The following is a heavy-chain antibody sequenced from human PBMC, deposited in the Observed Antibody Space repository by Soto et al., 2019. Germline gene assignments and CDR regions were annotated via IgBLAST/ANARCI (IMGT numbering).Heavy chain of an antibody. V-gene: IGHV1-69*13. CDR1: GGTFSSYA. J-gene: IGHJ4*02. Sequence: GASVKVSCKASGGTFSSYAISWVRQAPGQGLEWMGGIIPIFGTANYAQKFQGRVTITADESTSTAYMELSSLRSEDTAVYYCARDSTMVRGVIPHFDYWGQGTLVTVSS. CDR2: IIPIFGTA. CDR3: ARDSTMVRGVIPHFDY. D-gene: IGHD3-10*01.